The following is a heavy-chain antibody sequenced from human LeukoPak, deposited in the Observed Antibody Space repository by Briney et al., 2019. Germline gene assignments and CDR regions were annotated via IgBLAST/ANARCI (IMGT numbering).Heavy chain of an antibody. CDR1: GFTFSSYG. D-gene: IGHD6-19*01. CDR2: IRYDGSDT. V-gene: IGHV3-30*02. Sequence: GGSLRLSCAASGFTFSSYGMHWVRQGPGEGLEWVAFIRYDGSDTYYADSVKGRFTISRDNSKNTLYLQMNSLRAEDTAVYYCAKDQGVYVESVAGPGFDYWGQGTLVTVSS. CDR3: AKDQGVYVESVAGPGFDY. J-gene: IGHJ4*02.